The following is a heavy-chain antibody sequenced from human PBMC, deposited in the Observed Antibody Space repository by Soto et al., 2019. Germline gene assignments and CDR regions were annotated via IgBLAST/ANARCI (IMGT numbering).Heavy chain of an antibody. CDR1: GFTFSSYS. CDR2: ISSSSYI. J-gene: IGHJ4*02. Sequence: PGGSLRLSCAASGFTFSSYSMNWVRQAPGKGLEWVSSISSSSYIYYADSVKGRFTISRDNAKNSLYLQMNSLRAEDTAVYYCARDLGYGDKIDYWGQGTLVTVSS. V-gene: IGHV3-21*01. CDR3: ARDLGYGDKIDY. D-gene: IGHD4-17*01.